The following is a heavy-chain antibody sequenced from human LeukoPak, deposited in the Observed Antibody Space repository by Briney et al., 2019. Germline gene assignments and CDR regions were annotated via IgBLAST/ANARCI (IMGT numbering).Heavy chain of an antibody. Sequence: GGSLRLSCAASGFTFSSYSMNWVRQAPGKGLEWVSSISWNGSGIDYADSVRGRFTISRDNAQDSLYLQMNNVRGDDSALYYCAKAGCSSPTCYANYWGQGTLVTVSS. CDR1: GFTFSSYS. V-gene: IGHV3-9*01. CDR3: AKAGCSSPTCYANY. D-gene: IGHD2-2*01. CDR2: ISWNGSGI. J-gene: IGHJ4*02.